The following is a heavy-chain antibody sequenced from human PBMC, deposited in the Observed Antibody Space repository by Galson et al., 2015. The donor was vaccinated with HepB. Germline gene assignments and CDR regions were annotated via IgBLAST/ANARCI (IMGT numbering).Heavy chain of an antibody. CDR2: INANTGNP. CDR1: GNTFTMYA. J-gene: IGHJ6*03. Sequence: SVKVSCKASGNTFTMYAMNWVRQAPGQRLEWMGWINANTGNPTYSQGFPGRVVFSLDTSVSTAYLQISSLKAEDTAVYYCAVEGGYSDYYYYMDVWGKGTTVTVSS. D-gene: IGHD6-19*01. CDR3: AVEGGYSDYYYYMDV. V-gene: IGHV7-4-1*02.